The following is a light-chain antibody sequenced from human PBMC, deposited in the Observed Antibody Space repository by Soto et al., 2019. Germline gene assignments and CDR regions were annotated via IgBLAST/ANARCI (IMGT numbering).Light chain of an antibody. CDR1: QDISNY. J-gene: IGKJ4*02. CDR3: QQYDNLPPLT. CDR2: DAS. V-gene: IGKV1-33*01. Sequence: DIQMTQSPSSLSASVGGRVTITCQASQDISNYLNWYQQKPGKAPKLLIYDASNLETGVPSRFSGSGSGTDFTFTISSLQPEDIATSYCQQYDNLPPLTFGGGTKVEIK.